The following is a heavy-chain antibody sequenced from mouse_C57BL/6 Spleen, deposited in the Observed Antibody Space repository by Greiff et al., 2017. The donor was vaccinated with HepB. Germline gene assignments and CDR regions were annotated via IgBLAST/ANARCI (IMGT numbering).Heavy chain of an antibody. V-gene: IGHV1-42*01. CDR1: GYSFTGYY. CDR3: ARKGDYYGSSYCDY. D-gene: IGHD1-1*01. J-gene: IGHJ2*01. Sequence: VQLQQSGPELVKPGASVKISCKASGYSFTGYYMNWVKQSPEKSLEWIGEITPSTGGTTYNQKFKAKATLTVDKSSSTAYMQLKSLTSEDSAVYYCARKGDYYGSSYCDYWGQGTTLTVSS. CDR2: ITPSTGGT.